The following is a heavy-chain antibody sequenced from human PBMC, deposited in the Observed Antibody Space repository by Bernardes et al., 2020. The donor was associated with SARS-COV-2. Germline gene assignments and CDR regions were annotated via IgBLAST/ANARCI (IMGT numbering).Heavy chain of an antibody. CDR1: GFTVSSNY. Sequence: GSLRLSCAASGFTVSSNYMSWVRQAPGKGLEWVSVIYSGGNTYYAGSVKGRFTISRDNSKNTLYLQMNSLRAEDTAVYYCARDGGNFYYGMDVWGQGTTVTVSS. J-gene: IGHJ6*02. CDR3: ARDGGNFYYGMDV. D-gene: IGHD3-16*01. CDR2: IYSGGNT. V-gene: IGHV3-66*02.